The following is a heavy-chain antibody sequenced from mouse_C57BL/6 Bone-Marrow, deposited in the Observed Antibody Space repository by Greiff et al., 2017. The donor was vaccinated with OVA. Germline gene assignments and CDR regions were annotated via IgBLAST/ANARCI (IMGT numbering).Heavy chain of an antibody. Sequence: EVKVEESGGGLVQPGGSLSLSCAASGFTFTDYYMSWVRQPPGKALEWLGFIRNNANGYTTEYSASVKGRFTISRDHSQSLLYLPLNALSAEDSATYYCARFDGPRLGYWGQGTLVTVSA. J-gene: IGHJ3*01. CDR3: ARFDGPRLGY. CDR2: IRNNANGYTT. V-gene: IGHV7-3*01. CDR1: GFTFTDYY. D-gene: IGHD3-1*01.